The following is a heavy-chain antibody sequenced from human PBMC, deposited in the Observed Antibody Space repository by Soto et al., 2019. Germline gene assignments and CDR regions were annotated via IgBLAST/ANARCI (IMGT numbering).Heavy chain of an antibody. J-gene: IGHJ6*02. V-gene: IGHV3-11*01. Sequence: QVQLVESGGGLVKPGGSLRLSCAASGFTFSDYYMSWIRQAPGKGLEWVSYISSSGSTIYYADSVKGRFTISRDNAKNSLXXQMNSLRAEDTAVYYCARKPSHNPQQLVEYGMDVWGQGTTVTVSS. CDR1: GFTFSDYY. D-gene: IGHD6-13*01. CDR3: ARKPSHNPQQLVEYGMDV. CDR2: ISSSGSTI.